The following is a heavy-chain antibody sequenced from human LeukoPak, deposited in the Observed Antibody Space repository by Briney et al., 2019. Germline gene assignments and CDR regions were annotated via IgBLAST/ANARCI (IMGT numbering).Heavy chain of an antibody. CDR1: GFTFSSYA. CDR2: ISGSGGST. V-gene: IGHV3-23*01. Sequence: GGSLRLSCAASGFTFSSYAMSWVRQAPGKGLEWVSAISGSGGSTYYADSVKGRFTISRDNSKNTLYLQMNSLRAEDTAVYYCAKDGVLLWFGELVPNWFDPWGQGTLVTVSS. J-gene: IGHJ5*02. D-gene: IGHD3-10*01. CDR3: AKDGVLLWFGELVPNWFDP.